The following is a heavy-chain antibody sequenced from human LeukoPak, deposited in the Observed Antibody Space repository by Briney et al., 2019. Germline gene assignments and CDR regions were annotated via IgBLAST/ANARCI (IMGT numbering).Heavy chain of an antibody. CDR3: ARRAGEYTYGEFDY. J-gene: IGHJ4*02. D-gene: IGHD5-18*01. CDR2: IYYSGST. V-gene: IGHV4-61*08. CDR1: GGSISSGGYY. Sequence: PSQTLSLTCTVSGGSISSGGYYWSWIRQPPGKGLEWIGYIYYSGSTNYNPSLRSRVTISLDTSKNQFSLKLSSVTAADTAVYYCARRAGEYTYGEFDYWGQGTLVTVSS.